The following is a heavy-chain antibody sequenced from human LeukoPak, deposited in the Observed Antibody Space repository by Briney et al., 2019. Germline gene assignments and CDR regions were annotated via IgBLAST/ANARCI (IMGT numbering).Heavy chain of an antibody. V-gene: IGHV3-74*01. CDR1: GFTFSGYW. CDR3: VRDRGGLPIVY. CDR2: INSDGSTT. Sequence: GGSLRLSCAASGFTFSGYWMHWVRQVQGKGLVWVSRINSDGSTTTYADSVKGRFTISRDNAKNTLYLQMESLRAEDTAVYYCVRDRGGLPIVYWGQGSLVTVSS. J-gene: IGHJ4*02. D-gene: IGHD3-10*01.